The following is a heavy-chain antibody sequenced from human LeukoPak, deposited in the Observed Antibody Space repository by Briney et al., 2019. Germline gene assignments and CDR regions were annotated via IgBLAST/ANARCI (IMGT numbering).Heavy chain of an antibody. CDR1: GFTFSSYG. J-gene: IGHJ4*02. CDR3: AKDRDRDGHANFDY. Sequence: PGGSLRLSCAASGFTFSSYGMHWVRQAPGKGLEWVAVISYDGSNKYYADSVKGRFTISRDNSKNTLYLQMNSLRAEDTAVYYCAKDRDRDGHANFDYWGQGTLVTVSS. D-gene: IGHD5-24*01. V-gene: IGHV3-30*19. CDR2: ISYDGSNK.